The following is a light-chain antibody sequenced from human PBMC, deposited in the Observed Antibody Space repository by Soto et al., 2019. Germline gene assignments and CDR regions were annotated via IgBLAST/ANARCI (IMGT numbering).Light chain of an antibody. CDR3: QQYASSPRT. CDR1: QSVSGSY. J-gene: IGKJ1*01. Sequence: EIMLTQSPCTLSLSPGDRATLSCRASQSVSGSYLAWYQQKHGQAPRLVIYDASSRATGIPDRFSGSGYGADFNLTISRLEPEDFAVYYCQQYASSPRTFGQGTKVDIK. CDR2: DAS. V-gene: IGKV3-20*01.